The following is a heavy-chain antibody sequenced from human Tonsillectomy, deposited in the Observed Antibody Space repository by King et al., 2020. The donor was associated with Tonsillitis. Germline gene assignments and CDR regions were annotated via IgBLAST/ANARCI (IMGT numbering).Heavy chain of an antibody. CDR1: GGSISSGGYS. Sequence: LQLQESGPGLVKPSQTLSLTCAVSGGSISSGGYSWSWIRQPPGQGLEWIGYIYYSGSTYYNPSLKSRVTISVDTSKNQFSLKLSSVTAADTAVYYCARVDCSGGSCYSAWFDPWGQGTLVTVSS. J-gene: IGHJ5*02. V-gene: IGHV4-30-4*07. D-gene: IGHD2-15*01. CDR3: ARVDCSGGSCYSAWFDP. CDR2: IYYSGST.